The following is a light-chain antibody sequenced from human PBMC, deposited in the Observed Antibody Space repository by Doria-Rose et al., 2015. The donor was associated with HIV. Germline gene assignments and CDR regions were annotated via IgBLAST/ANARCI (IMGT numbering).Light chain of an antibody. CDR3: HQYGTSWT. CDR2: DGS. V-gene: IGKV3-20*01. Sequence: EIVLTQSPGTLSLSPGERAALSCRASQSFSSTYLAWYQQKPGQAPSLLIYDGSTRATGIPDRFSASGSGTDFTLTINRLEPEDFALYCCHQYGTSWTFGQGTKVEI. CDR1: QSFSSTY. J-gene: IGKJ1*01.